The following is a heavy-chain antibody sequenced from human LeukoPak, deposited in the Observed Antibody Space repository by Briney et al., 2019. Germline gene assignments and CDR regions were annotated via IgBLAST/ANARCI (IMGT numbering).Heavy chain of an antibody. V-gene: IGHV5-10-1*01. CDR1: GYSFTSYW. J-gene: IGHJ4*02. CDR3: ARLRPPYYYGSGSYYPLDY. D-gene: IGHD3-10*01. Sequence: GESLKISCKGSGYSFTSYWISWVRQMPGKGLEWMGRIDPSESYTNYSPSFQGHVTISADKSISTAYLQWSSLKASDTAMYYCARLRPPYYYGSGSYYPLDYWGQGTLVTVSS. CDR2: IDPSESYT.